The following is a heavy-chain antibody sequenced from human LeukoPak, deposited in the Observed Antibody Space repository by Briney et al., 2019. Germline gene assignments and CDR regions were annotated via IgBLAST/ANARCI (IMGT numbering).Heavy chain of an antibody. CDR2: IRYDGSKK. V-gene: IGHV3-30*02. CDR1: GFAFRSHA. Sequence: GGSLRLSCTASGFAFRSHAMHWVRQAPGKGLEWVAFIRYDGSKKFYADSVKGRFTISRDNSKDTLYLQMYSLRAEDTAVYYCAKIPYGDYVLDYYYYMDVWGKGTTVTISS. J-gene: IGHJ6*03. CDR3: AKIPYGDYVLDYYYYMDV. D-gene: IGHD4-17*01.